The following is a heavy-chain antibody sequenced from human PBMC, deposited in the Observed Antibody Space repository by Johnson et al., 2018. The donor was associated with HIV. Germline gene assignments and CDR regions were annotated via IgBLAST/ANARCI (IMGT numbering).Heavy chain of an antibody. J-gene: IGHJ3*02. D-gene: IGHD2-8*01. CDR3: ARALGLEVCAFDI. CDR1: GFTFSSYG. CDR2: ITSSGSSV. V-gene: IGHV3-48*04. Sequence: VQLVESGGGVVQPGGSLRLSCAASGFTFSSYGMHWVRQAPGKGLECLSYITSSGSSVYYADSVKGRFTISRDNAKNSLYLQMNSLRAEDTAVYYCARALGLEVCAFDIWGQGTMVTVSS.